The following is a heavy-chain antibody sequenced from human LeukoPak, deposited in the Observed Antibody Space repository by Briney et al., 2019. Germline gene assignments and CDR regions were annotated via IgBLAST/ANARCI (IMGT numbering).Heavy chain of an antibody. D-gene: IGHD4-17*01. CDR2: IYTGGNT. Sequence: PGGSLRLSCAASGFTFSDYYMSWIRQAPGKGLEWVSIIYTGGNTYYADSVKGRFTISRDISKNTLYLQMNSLRAEDTAVYYCARGTVTAPDYWGQGTLVTVSS. V-gene: IGHV3-53*01. CDR1: GFTFSDYY. J-gene: IGHJ4*02. CDR3: ARGTVTAPDY.